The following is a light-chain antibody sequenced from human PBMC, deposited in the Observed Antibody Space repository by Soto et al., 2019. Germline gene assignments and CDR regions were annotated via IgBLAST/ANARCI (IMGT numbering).Light chain of an antibody. J-gene: IGLJ1*01. CDR1: SSDVGGYNY. CDR3: SSYTNSSSYV. CDR2: DVS. Sequence: QSVLTQPASVSGSPGQSITISCTGTSSDVGGYNYVSWYQQHPGKAPKLMIYDVSNRPSGVSNRFSGPKSGNTASLTISGLQAEDEADYYCSSYTNSSSYVYGTGTKLTVL. V-gene: IGLV2-14*01.